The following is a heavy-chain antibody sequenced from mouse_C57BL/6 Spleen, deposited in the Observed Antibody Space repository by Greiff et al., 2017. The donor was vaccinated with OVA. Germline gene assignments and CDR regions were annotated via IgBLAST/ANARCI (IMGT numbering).Heavy chain of an antibody. CDR3: ARDDYYGSSYEWYFDV. CDR1: GFTFSSYA. J-gene: IGHJ1*03. CDR2: ISDGGSYT. V-gene: IGHV5-4*01. D-gene: IGHD1-1*01. Sequence: EVQLQQSGGGLVKPGGSLKLSCAASGFTFSSYAMSWVRQTPEKRLAWVATISDGGSYTYYPDNVKGRFTISRDNAKNNLYLQMSHLKSEDTAMYYCARDDYYGSSYEWYFDVWGTGTTVTVSS.